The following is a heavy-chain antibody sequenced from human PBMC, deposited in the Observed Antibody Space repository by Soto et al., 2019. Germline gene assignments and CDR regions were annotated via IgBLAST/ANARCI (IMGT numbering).Heavy chain of an antibody. D-gene: IGHD6-19*01. CDR2: INPNSGGT. CDR3: ARGSTVAGTRGYFQH. J-gene: IGHJ1*01. Sequence: QVQLVQSGAEVKKPGASVKVSCKASGYTFTGYYMNWVRQAPGQGLEWMGWINPNSGGTNYAQKFQGRVTITADESASTAYMELSSLRSEDTAVYYCARGSTVAGTRGYFQHWGQGTLVSVSS. V-gene: IGHV1-2*02. CDR1: GYTFTGYY.